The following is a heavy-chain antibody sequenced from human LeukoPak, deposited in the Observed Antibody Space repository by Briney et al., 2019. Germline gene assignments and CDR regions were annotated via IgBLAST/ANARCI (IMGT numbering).Heavy chain of an antibody. Sequence: GGSLRLSCAASGFTFSTSGMHWVPQAPGKGLEWVAVLSHDGSSRYYRDSVKGRFTISRVNSKNTLYLQMNSLRPEDTAVYFCAKPSCDYWRQGTLVTVSS. CDR2: LSHDGSSR. J-gene: IGHJ4*02. CDR1: GFTFSTSG. V-gene: IGHV3-30*18. CDR3: AKPSCDY. D-gene: IGHD6-6*01.